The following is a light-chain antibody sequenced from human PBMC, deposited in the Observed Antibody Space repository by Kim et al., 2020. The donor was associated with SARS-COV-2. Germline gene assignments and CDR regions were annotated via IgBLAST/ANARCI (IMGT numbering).Light chain of an antibody. CDR1: SSDVGGYNY. Sequence: SITISCTGTSSDVGGYNYVSWYQQRPGKAPRLMIYDVSKRPSGVSNRFSGSKSGNTASLTISGLQAEDEADYYCSSYTSSSTSVVFGGGTQLTVL. J-gene: IGLJ2*01. V-gene: IGLV2-14*04. CDR2: DVS. CDR3: SSYTSSSTSVV.